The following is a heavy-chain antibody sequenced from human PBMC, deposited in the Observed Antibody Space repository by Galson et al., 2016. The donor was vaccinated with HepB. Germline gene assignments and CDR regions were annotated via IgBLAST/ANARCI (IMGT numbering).Heavy chain of an antibody. CDR2: VYYTETT. D-gene: IGHD6-13*01. V-gene: IGHV4-39*01. CDR3: ARLRWVRLAGGFSLYVDN. J-gene: IGHJ4*02. Sequence: SETLSLTCSVSDESFNTNTYYWGWIRQPPGKGLEWIATVYYTETTYYNSSLKSRVTISIDTSRNQFSLQLNSVTATDTSVYYCARLRWVRLAGGFSLYVDNWGRGTLVTVSS. CDR1: DESFNTNTYY.